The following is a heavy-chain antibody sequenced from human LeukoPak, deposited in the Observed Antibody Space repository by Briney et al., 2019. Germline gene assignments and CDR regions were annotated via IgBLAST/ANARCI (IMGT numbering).Heavy chain of an antibody. D-gene: IGHD3-22*01. CDR1: ADSISGYY. CDR3: AREWLLPGVIDY. CDR2: IFHSGFT. J-gene: IGHJ4*02. V-gene: IGHV4-59*01. Sequence: SETLSLTCAVSADSISGYYWSWIRQPPGKRLEWIGYIFHSGFTNYNPSLKSRVTISIDTSKNQFSLKLSSVTAADTAVYYCAREWLLPGVIDYWGQGTLVTVSS.